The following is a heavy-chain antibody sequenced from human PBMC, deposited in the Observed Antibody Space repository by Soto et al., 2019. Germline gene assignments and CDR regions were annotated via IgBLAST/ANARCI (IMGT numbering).Heavy chain of an antibody. Sequence: QVQLVESGGGVVQPGRSLRLSCAASGFTFSSYAMHWVRQAPGKGLEWVAVISYDGSNKYYADSVKGRFTISRDNSKNTVYLQMNSLRAEDTAVYYCARGEGTTVASKGGHFDYWCQGTLVTVSS. CDR3: ARGEGTTVASKGGHFDY. CDR1: GFTFSSYA. CDR2: ISYDGSNK. D-gene: IGHD4-4*01. J-gene: IGHJ4*02. V-gene: IGHV3-30-3*01.